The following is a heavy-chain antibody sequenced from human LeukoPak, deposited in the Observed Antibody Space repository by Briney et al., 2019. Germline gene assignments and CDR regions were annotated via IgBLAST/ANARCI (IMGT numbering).Heavy chain of an antibody. CDR3: ARDLRAYYDSSGYQIDAFDI. CDR2: IWYDGSNK. V-gene: IGHV3-33*01. CDR1: GFTFSSYG. D-gene: IGHD3-22*01. Sequence: GRSLTLSCAASGFTFSSYGMHWVRQAPGKGLEGVAVIWYDGSNKYYADPVNRRFTISRDNSKNTLYLQINSLTAEDTAVYYCARDLRAYYDSSGYQIDAFDIWGQGTMVPVSS. J-gene: IGHJ3*02.